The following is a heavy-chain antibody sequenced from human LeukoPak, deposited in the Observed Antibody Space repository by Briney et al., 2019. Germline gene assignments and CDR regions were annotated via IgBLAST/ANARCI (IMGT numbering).Heavy chain of an antibody. V-gene: IGHV4-30-4*07. CDR3: ARDPASRTIPFDY. D-gene: IGHD5-24*01. J-gene: IGHJ4*02. Sequence: PSQTLSLTCAVSGGSISSGAYSWSWIRQPPGKGLEWIGYIYYSDTSYYNPSLKSRVTISVDTSKNQFSLKLSSVTAADTAVYYCARDPASRTIPFDYWGQGTLVTVSS. CDR1: GGSISSGAYS. CDR2: IYYSDTS.